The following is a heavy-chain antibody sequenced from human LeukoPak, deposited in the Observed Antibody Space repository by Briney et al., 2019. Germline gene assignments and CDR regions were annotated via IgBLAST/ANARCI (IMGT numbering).Heavy chain of an antibody. D-gene: IGHD3-10*01. V-gene: IGHV4-4*08. CDR2: IYSSGNT. Sequence: SETLSLTCTVSGGSITNNYWSWIRQTPGKGLEWIGYIYSSGNTKNNPSLKSRVTMSVDTSKNQFSLKLSSVTAADTAVYYCAREGTDYWGQGILVTVSS. J-gene: IGHJ4*02. CDR3: AREGTDY. CDR1: GGSITNNY.